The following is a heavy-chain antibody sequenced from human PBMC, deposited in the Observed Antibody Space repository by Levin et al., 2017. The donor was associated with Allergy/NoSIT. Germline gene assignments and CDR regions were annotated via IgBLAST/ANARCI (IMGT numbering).Heavy chain of an antibody. CDR1: GFTFSSYG. Sequence: GESLKISCAASGFTFSSYGMHWVRQAPGKGLEWVAVISYDGSNKYYADSVKGRFTISRDNSKNTLYLQMNSLRAEDTAVYYCAKGNQLWSWGGYFDYWGQGTLVTVSS. J-gene: IGHJ4*02. D-gene: IGHD5-18*01. CDR3: AKGNQLWSWGGYFDY. V-gene: IGHV3-30*18. CDR2: ISYDGSNK.